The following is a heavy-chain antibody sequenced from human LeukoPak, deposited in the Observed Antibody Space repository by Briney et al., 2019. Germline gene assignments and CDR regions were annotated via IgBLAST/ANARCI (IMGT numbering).Heavy chain of an antibody. D-gene: IGHD5-18*01. Sequence: GGSLRLSCAASGFTVSSNYMSWVRQAPGKGLEWVSVIYSGGSTYYADSVKGRFTISRDNSKNTLYLQMNSLRAEDTAVYYCARDLGGIQLYLAFDYWGQGTLVTVSS. V-gene: IGHV3-66*01. J-gene: IGHJ4*02. CDR3: ARDLGGIQLYLAFDY. CDR1: GFTVSSNY. CDR2: IYSGGST.